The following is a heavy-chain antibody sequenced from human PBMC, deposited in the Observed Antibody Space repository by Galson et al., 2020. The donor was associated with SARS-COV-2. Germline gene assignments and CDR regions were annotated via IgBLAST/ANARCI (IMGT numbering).Heavy chain of an antibody. Sequence: GGSLRLSCTASGLAFNKYTMNWVRQAPGKGPEWLSSMRSSGTPIFYAASVRGRFTISRDDARNSLYLQMNSLSAEDTAVYYCARAVGTAAFYYWYFDLWGRGTLVTVSS. D-gene: IGHD6-13*01. J-gene: IGHJ2*01. V-gene: IGHV3-21*01. CDR3: ARAVGTAAFYYWYFDL. CDR1: GLAFNKYT. CDR2: MRSSGTPI.